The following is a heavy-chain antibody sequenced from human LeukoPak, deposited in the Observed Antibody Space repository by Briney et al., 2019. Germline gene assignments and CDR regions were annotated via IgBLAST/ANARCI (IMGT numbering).Heavy chain of an antibody. D-gene: IGHD3-22*01. Sequence: SETLSLTCAVYGGSFSGYYWSWIRQPPGKGLEWIGEINHSGSTNYNPSLKSRVTISVDTSKNQFSLKLSSVTAADTAVYYCARGVHDSCGYYLGYYYYMDVWGKGTTVTVSS. V-gene: IGHV4-34*01. CDR1: GGSFSGYY. CDR2: INHSGST. J-gene: IGHJ6*03. CDR3: ARGVHDSCGYYLGYYYYMDV.